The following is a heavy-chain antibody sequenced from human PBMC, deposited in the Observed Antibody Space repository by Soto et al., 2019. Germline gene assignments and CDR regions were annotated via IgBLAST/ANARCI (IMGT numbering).Heavy chain of an antibody. J-gene: IGHJ4*02. V-gene: IGHV4-59*08. CDR1: GGSISSYY. CDR3: ASLPLYGDYVGSYY. D-gene: IGHD4-17*01. Sequence: SETLSLTCTVSGGSISSYYWSWIRQPPGKGLEWIGYIYYSGSTNYNPSLKSRVTISVDTSKNQFSLKLSSVTAADTAVYYCASLPLYGDYVGSYYWGQGTLVTVSS. CDR2: IYYSGST.